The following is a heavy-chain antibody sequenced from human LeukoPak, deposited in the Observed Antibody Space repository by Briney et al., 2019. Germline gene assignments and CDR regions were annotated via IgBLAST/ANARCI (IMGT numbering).Heavy chain of an antibody. J-gene: IGHJ6*03. D-gene: IGHD6-19*01. CDR2: IYTSGST. CDR3: ARTPSHSSGWYVYYYYMDV. V-gene: IGHV4-61*02. CDR1: GGSISSSSYY. Sequence: PSETLSLTCTVSGGSISSSSYYWSWIRQPAGKGLEWIGRIYTSGSTNCNPSLKSRVTISVDTSKNQFSLKLSSVTAADTAVYYCARTPSHSSGWYVYYYYMDVWGKGTTVTVSS.